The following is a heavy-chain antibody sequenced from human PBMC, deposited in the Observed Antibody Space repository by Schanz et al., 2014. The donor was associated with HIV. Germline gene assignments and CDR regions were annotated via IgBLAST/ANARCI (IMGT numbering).Heavy chain of an antibody. CDR2: ISYDGSNK. CDR1: GFNFSNYA. CDR3: AKDLRDSSGPWQFDS. V-gene: IGHV3-30-3*01. J-gene: IGHJ4*02. Sequence: QVQLVESGGGVVQPGRSLRLSCAVSGFNFSNYAMHWVRQAPGKGLEWVAVISYDGSNKYYADSVKGRFTISRDNSKNTLYLQINSLRGDDTALYYCAKDLRDSSGPWQFDSWGQGTLVTVSS. D-gene: IGHD3-22*01.